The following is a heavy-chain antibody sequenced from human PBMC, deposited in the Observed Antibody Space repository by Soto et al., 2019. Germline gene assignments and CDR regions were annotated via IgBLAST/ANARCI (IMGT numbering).Heavy chain of an antibody. D-gene: IGHD3-3*01. CDR1: GFSLTTSGVG. CDR2: IYWDDDK. V-gene: IGHV2-5*02. J-gene: IGHJ4*02. Sequence: QITLNESGPTVVRPTETLTLTCRFSGFSLTTSGVGVGWIRQSPGKAPAWLALIYWDDDKRYSESLKRRLTITKYTSKNQVVLTVSDLDPTDTATYYCAHRVLRTVFGLVTTTAIYFDFWGQGTPVAVSS. CDR3: AHRVLRTVFGLVTTTAIYFDF.